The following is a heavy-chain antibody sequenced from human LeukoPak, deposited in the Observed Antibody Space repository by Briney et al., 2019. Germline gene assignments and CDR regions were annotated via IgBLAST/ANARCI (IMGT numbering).Heavy chain of an antibody. CDR2: VYYTGGT. CDR1: GGSITSYTHY. CDR3: VSNSSSSPWFDP. J-gene: IGHJ5*02. V-gene: IGHV4-39*02. Sequence: SGTLSLTCTVSGGSITSYTHYWGWIRQPPGKGLEWIATVYYTGGTYYNPSLKSRVTISIDTSRNHFSLKLTSVIAADTAMYYCVSNSSSSPWFDPWGQGTLVTVSS. D-gene: IGHD6-6*01.